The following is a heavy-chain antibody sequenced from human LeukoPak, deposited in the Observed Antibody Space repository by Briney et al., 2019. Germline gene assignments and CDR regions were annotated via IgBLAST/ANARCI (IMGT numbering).Heavy chain of an antibody. CDR3: ARGSIGDYGDYGGFDY. CDR2: IIPIFGTA. J-gene: IGHJ4*02. V-gene: IGHV1-69*13. CDR1: GGTFSSYA. D-gene: IGHD4-17*01. Sequence: ASVKVSCKASGGTFSSYAISWVRQAPGQGLEWMGGIIPIFGTANHAQKFQGRVTITADESTSTAYMELSSLRSEDTAVYYCARGSIGDYGDYGGFDYWGQGTLVTVSS.